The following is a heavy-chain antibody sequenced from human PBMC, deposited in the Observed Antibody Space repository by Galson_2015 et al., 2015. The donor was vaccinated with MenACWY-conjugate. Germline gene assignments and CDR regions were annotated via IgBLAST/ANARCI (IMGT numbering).Heavy chain of an antibody. CDR1: GYKFTSFW. D-gene: IGHD2-21*02. J-gene: IGHJ4*02. CDR3: ARGNVVVTGTPPDY. V-gene: IGHV5-10-1*01. Sequence: QSGAEVKKPGESLRISCQGSGYKFTSFWINWVRQMPGKGLEWMGMIDPSDSYPKYNPSFEGHVTMSVDKSTSTAYLQWSSLKASDTAIYYCARGNVVVTGTPPDYWGQGTLVT. CDR2: IDPSDSYP.